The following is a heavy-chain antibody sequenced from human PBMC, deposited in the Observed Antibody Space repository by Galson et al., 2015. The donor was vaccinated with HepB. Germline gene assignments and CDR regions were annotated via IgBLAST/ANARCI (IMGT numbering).Heavy chain of an antibody. CDR2: ISYDGSNK. V-gene: IGHV3-30-3*01. J-gene: IGHJ3*02. CDR3: ASTTGEGAFDI. D-gene: IGHD7-27*01. Sequence: SLRLSCAASGFTFSSYAMHWVRQAPGKGLEWVAVISYDGSNKYYADSVKGRFTISRDNSKNTLYLQMNSLRAEDTAVYYCASTTGEGAFDIWGQGTMVTVSS. CDR1: GFTFSSYA.